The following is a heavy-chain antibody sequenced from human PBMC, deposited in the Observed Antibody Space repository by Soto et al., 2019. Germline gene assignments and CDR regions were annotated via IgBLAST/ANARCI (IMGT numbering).Heavy chain of an antibody. Sequence: ASVKVSCKAPGYTLTSYYIHWVRQATGQGLEWMGVINPSGGSTSYAQNFQGRVTMTRDTSTSTVYMELSSLRSEDTAVYYCVRESTPTRWFDPWGQGTLVTVFS. V-gene: IGHV1-46*03. CDR1: GYTLTSYY. CDR2: INPSGGST. D-gene: IGHD2-2*01. CDR3: VRESTPTRWFDP. J-gene: IGHJ5*02.